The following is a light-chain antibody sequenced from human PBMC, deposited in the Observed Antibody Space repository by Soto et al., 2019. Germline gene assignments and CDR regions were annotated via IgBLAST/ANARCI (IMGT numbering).Light chain of an antibody. Sequence: QSALTQPASVSGSPGQSITISCTGTSSDVGGYNYVSWYQHHPGKAPKLMIYDVSNRPSGGSNRFSGSKSGNTASLTISGLPPEDEADYYCRSYTTRKTRQIVFGTGTKVTV. CDR3: RSYTTRKTRQIV. J-gene: IGLJ1*01. CDR2: DVS. CDR1: SSDVGGYNY. V-gene: IGLV2-14*03.